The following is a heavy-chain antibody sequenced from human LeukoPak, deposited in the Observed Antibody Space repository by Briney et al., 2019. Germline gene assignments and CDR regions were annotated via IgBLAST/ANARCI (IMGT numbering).Heavy chain of an antibody. CDR3: AKTGEQKCGKYDFWSGYYTAMGYYYYYMDV. J-gene: IGHJ6*03. Sequence: GGSLRLSRAASGFAFSSYAMSWVRQAPGKGLEWVSSISGSGGSTYYADSVKGRFTISRDNSKNTLYVQMDSLRAEDTAVYYCAKTGEQKCGKYDFWSGYYTAMGYYYYYMDVWGKGTTVTVSS. CDR2: ISGSGGST. CDR1: GFAFSSYA. D-gene: IGHD3-3*01. V-gene: IGHV3-23*01.